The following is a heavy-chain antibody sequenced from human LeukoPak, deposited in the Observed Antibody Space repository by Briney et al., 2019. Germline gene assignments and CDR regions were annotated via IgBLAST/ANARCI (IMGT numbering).Heavy chain of an antibody. D-gene: IGHD6-13*01. CDR2: ISWNSGSI. CDR1: GFTFDDYA. CDR3: AKDGAGGSWYGNGYYYGMDV. Sequence: GRSLRLSCAASGFTFDDYAMHWVRQAPGKGLEWVSGISWNSGSIGYADSVEGRFTISRDNAKNSLYLQMNSLRAEDTALYYCAKDGAGGSWYGNGYYYGMDVWGQGTTVTVSS. J-gene: IGHJ6*02. V-gene: IGHV3-9*01.